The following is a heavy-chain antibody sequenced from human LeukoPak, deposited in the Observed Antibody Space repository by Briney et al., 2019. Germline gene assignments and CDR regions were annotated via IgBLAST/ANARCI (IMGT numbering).Heavy chain of an antibody. Sequence: SVKVSCKASGGTFSNYAISWVRQAPGQGLEWMGEIIPIFGTANYAQKFQGRVTITADKSTSTAYMELSSLRSEDTAVYYCARADRSYYYGSGSPLYWGQGTLVTVSS. D-gene: IGHD3-10*01. CDR3: ARADRSYYYGSGSPLY. CDR1: GGTFSNYA. CDR2: IIPIFGTA. V-gene: IGHV1-69*06. J-gene: IGHJ4*02.